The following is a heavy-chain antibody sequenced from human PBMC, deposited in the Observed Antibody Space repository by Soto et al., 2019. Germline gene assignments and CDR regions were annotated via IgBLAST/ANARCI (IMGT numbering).Heavy chain of an antibody. Sequence: EVQLVESGGGLVKPGGSLRLSCAASGFTFNNAWMSWFRQAPGKGREWVGRIKSNTDGGTADYAAPVKGRFTISRDDSKNTVYLQMNSLKTEDTAVYYCATDLKTGTERGKFDYWGQGTLVTVSS. D-gene: IGHD1-1*01. V-gene: IGHV3-15*01. CDR1: GFTFNNAW. CDR3: ATDLKTGTERGKFDY. J-gene: IGHJ4*02. CDR2: IKSNTDGGTA.